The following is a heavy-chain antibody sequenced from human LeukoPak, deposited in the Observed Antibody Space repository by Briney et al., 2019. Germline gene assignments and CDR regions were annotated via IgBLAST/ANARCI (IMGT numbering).Heavy chain of an antibody. CDR3: AKGDGSFVMDY. J-gene: IGHJ4*02. Sequence: PGGSLRLSCAAAGFTFSNYAMHWVRLAPGKGLEWVTIMSDDGNNKYYADSVQGRFTISRDNSKNTLYLQMNSLRVEDTAVYYCAKGDGSFVMDYWGQGTLVTVSS. V-gene: IGHV3-30-3*01. CDR2: MSDDGNNK. CDR1: GFTFSNYA. D-gene: IGHD3-16*02.